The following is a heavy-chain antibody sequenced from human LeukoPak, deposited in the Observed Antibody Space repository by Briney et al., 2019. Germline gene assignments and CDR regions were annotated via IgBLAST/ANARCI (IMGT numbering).Heavy chain of an antibody. CDR2: FDPEDGER. V-gene: IGHV1-24*01. CDR1: GYTLTELS. J-gene: IGHJ4*02. D-gene: IGHD2-15*01. CDR3: ATDALVVVNGGFDY. Sequence: GASVKVSCKVSGYTLTELSMHWVRQAPGKGLERMGGFDPEDGERIYAQKFQGRVTMTEDTSTDTAYMELSSLRSEDTAVYYCATDALVVVNGGFDYWGQGTLVTVSS.